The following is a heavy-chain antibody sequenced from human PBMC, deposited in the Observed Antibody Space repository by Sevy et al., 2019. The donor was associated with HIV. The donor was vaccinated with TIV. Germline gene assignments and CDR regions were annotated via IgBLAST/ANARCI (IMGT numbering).Heavy chain of an antibody. CDR2: ISYSGSTT. CDR3: AKDRVSGSYYSGDFDY. Sequence: GGSLRLSCADSGFTFNTYAMTWVRQAPGKGLEWVSAISYSGSTTHYADSVKGRFTISRDNSKNTLYLQMNSLRAEDTAVYYCAKDRVSGSYYSGDFDYWGQGTLVTVSS. J-gene: IGHJ4*02. CDR1: GFTFNTYA. V-gene: IGHV3-23*01. D-gene: IGHD3-10*01.